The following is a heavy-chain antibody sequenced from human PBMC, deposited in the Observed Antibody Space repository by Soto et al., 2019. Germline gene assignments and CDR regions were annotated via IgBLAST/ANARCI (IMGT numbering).Heavy chain of an antibody. CDR1: GGSISSGGYS. CDR2: IYNSGST. J-gene: IGHJ5*02. D-gene: IGHD2-15*01. V-gene: IGHV4-30-2*01. CDR3: AAGGGLPRSS. Sequence: QLQLQESGSGLVKPSQTLSLTCAVSGGSISSGGYSWSLIRQPPGKGLEWIGCIYNSGSTYYNPSLKSRVTISGYRSKNQSSLKLSSVTAADTAVYYCAAGGGLPRSSWGKGTLVPVSS.